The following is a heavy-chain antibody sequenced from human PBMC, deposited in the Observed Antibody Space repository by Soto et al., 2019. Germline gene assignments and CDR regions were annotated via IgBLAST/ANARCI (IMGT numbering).Heavy chain of an antibody. CDR3: ARACGGNVFDY. CDR2: INHSGGT. CDR1: GWSFSGYY. V-gene: IGHV4-34*01. J-gene: IGHJ4*02. D-gene: IGHD2-15*01. Sequence: QVQLQQWGAGLLKPSETLSLTCAVYGWSFSGYYWSWIRQPPGKGLEWIGEINHSGGTNSNPSLKSRVTISVDTSQNQFSLKLSSVTAAGTAVYSCARACGGNVFDYWGQGTLVTVSS.